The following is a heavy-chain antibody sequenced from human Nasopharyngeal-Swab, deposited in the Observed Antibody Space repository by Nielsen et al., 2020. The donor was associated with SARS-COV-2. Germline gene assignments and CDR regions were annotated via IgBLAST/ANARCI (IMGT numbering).Heavy chain of an antibody. Sequence: VRQMPGKGLGWVGRIDPSDSYTNYRPSFQGHVTIPADKSISTAYLQWSSLKASDTAMYYCARSDTAMGVGHWGQGTLVTVSS. J-gene: IGHJ5*02. CDR2: IDPSDSYT. V-gene: IGHV5-10-1*01. CDR3: ARSDTAMGVGH. D-gene: IGHD5-18*01.